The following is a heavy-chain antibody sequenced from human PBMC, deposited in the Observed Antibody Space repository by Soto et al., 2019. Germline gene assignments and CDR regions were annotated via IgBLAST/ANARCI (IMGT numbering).Heavy chain of an antibody. CDR2: MYNTGST. J-gene: IGHJ3*01. V-gene: IGHV4-59*13. Sequence: SETLSLTCTVSGGSISSYYWSWIRQPPGKGLEWIGYMYNTGSTVYNPSLKSRVTISVDTSKNQFSLKLNAVTAADTAVYYCARDLWGQGTMVTVSS. CDR1: GGSISSYY. CDR3: ARDL.